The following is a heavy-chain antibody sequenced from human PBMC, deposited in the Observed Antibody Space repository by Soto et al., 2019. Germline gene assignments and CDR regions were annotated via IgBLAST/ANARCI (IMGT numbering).Heavy chain of an antibody. Sequence: ASVKVSCKASGYTFTSYGISWVRQAPGQGLEWMGWISAYNGNTNYAQKLQGRVTMTTDTSTSTAYMELRSLRSDDTAVYYCARGPVAVAATFPFDYWGQGTLVTVSS. V-gene: IGHV1-18*01. D-gene: IGHD6-19*01. CDR3: ARGPVAVAATFPFDY. CDR1: GYTFTSYG. J-gene: IGHJ4*02. CDR2: ISAYNGNT.